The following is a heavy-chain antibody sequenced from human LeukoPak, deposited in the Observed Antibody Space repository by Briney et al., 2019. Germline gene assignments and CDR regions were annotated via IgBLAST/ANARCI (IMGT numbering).Heavy chain of an antibody. D-gene: IGHD3-22*01. CDR2: IIPILGIA. V-gene: IGHV1-69*04. Sequence: SVKVSCKASGGTFSSYAISWVRQAPGQGLEWMGRIIPILGIANYAQKFQGRVTITADKSTSTAYMELSSLRSEDTAVYYCARPSYYDSSGYYHRGDYWGQGILVTVSS. J-gene: IGHJ4*02. CDR3: ARPSYYDSSGYYHRGDY. CDR1: GGTFSSYA.